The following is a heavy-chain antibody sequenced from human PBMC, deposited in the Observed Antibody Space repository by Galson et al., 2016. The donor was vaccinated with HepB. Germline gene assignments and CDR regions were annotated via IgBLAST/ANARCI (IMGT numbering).Heavy chain of an antibody. CDR3: AGLAVRGDYGGNDY. V-gene: IGHV3-23*01. CDR1: GFNIGVYV. Sequence: SLRLSCAASGFNIGVYVIYWVRQAPGKGLEWVSDIVQSGENPAYADSVKGRFTISRDNSRNTVYLQMDSLTAEDTAVYYCAGLAVRGDYGGNDYWGPGTLVTVSS. D-gene: IGHD4-23*01. J-gene: IGHJ4*02. CDR2: IVQSGENP.